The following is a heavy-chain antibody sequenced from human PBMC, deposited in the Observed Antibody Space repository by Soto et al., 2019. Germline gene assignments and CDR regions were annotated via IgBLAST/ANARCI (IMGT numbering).Heavy chain of an antibody. D-gene: IGHD3-3*01. CDR2: ISYDGSNK. CDR3: AKAGSDYDFWSGYQKWFDP. V-gene: IGHV3-30*18. J-gene: IGHJ5*02. Sequence: QVQLVESGGGVVQPGRSLRLSCAASGFTFSSYGMHWVRQAPGKGLEWVAVISYDGSNKYYADSVKGRFTISRDNSKNTLYLQMNSLRAEDTAVYYCAKAGSDYDFWSGYQKWFDPWGQGTLVTVSS. CDR1: GFTFSSYG.